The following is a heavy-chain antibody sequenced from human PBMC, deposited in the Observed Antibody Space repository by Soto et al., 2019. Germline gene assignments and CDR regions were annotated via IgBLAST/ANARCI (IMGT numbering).Heavy chain of an antibody. J-gene: IGHJ6*02. CDR2: ITSGGTVF. Sequence: GGSLRLSCAASGFNVGDYEMNWVRQAPGKGLEWISMITSGGTVFYYADSVRGRFAISRDDTENSLHLQMNSLRVEDTDMYYCARGRYAMGVWGQGTTVTVSS. V-gene: IGHV3-48*03. CDR1: GFNVGDYE. D-gene: IGHD3-9*01. CDR3: ARGRYAMGV.